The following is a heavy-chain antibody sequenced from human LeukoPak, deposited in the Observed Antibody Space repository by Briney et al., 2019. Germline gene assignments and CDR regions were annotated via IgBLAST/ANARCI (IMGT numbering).Heavy chain of an antibody. CDR1: GGSISSSNYY. CDR3: ARLGGWYFDY. Sequence: SEPLSLTCTVSGGSISSSNYYWGWIRQLPGKGLEWIGTIYYSGSTYYNPSLKSRVTMSVDTSNNQFSLKLSSVTAADTAVYYCARLGGWYFDYWGQGTLVTVSS. CDR2: IYYSGST. J-gene: IGHJ4*02. D-gene: IGHD6-19*01. V-gene: IGHV4-39*01.